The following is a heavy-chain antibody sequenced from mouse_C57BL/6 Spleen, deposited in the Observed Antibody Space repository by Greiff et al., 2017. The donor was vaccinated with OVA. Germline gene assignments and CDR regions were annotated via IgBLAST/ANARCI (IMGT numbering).Heavy chain of an antibody. CDR2: ISDGGSYT. CDR3: ARVPSGYFDY. CDR1: GFTFSSYA. V-gene: IGHV5-4*01. Sequence: EVHLVESGGGLVKPGGSLKLSCAASGFTFSSYAMSWVRQTPEKRLEWVATISDGGSYTYYPDNVKGRFTLSRDNATNNLYLQMSHLKSEDTAMYYCARVPSGYFDYWGQGTTLTVSS. J-gene: IGHJ2*01.